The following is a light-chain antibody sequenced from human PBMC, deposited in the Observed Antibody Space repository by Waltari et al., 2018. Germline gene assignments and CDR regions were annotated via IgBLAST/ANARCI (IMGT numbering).Light chain of an antibody. Sequence: ELVMTPSPATLSVSPGERATLSCRARQSVNSNLAWYQQKPGQAPRLLIYGASTRATGIPARFSGSGSGTEFTLTISSLQSEDVAVYYCQQYNNWPGTFGQGTKVEIK. CDR2: GAS. CDR3: QQYNNWPGT. J-gene: IGKJ1*01. V-gene: IGKV3-15*01. CDR1: QSVNSN.